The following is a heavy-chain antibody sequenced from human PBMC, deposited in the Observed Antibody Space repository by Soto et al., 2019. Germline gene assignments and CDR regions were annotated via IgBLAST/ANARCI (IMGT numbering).Heavy chain of an antibody. CDR2: FDPEDGET. Sequence: ASVKVSCKVSGYTLTELSMHWVRQAPGKGLEWMGGFDPEDGETIYAQKFQGRVTMTEDTSTDTAYMELSSLRSEDTAVYYCATVIGYCSGGSCSYYFDYWGQGTLVTVSS. V-gene: IGHV1-24*01. CDR1: GYTLTELS. J-gene: IGHJ4*02. CDR3: ATVIGYCSGGSCSYYFDY. D-gene: IGHD2-15*01.